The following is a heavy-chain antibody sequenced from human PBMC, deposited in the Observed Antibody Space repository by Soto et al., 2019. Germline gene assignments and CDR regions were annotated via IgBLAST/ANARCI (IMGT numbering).Heavy chain of an antibody. CDR3: ARAPRPYCSGGSCYMGFDP. CDR1: GGTFSSYA. V-gene: IGHV1-69*13. D-gene: IGHD2-15*01. Sequence: SVKVSCKASGGTFSSYAISWVRQAPGQGLEWMGGIIPIFGTANYAQKFQGRVTITADESTSTAYMELSSLRSEDTAVYYRARAPRPYCSGGSCYMGFDPWGQGTLVTVSS. CDR2: IIPIFGTA. J-gene: IGHJ5*02.